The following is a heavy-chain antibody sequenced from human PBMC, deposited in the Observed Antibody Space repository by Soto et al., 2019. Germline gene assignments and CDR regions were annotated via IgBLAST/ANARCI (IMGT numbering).Heavy chain of an antibody. D-gene: IGHD6-13*01. Sequence: GGSLRLSCAASDSTIRRYAMSWVRQAPGKGLEWVSYIVSGSDYTNYADSVRGRFTISRDNAKNSLFLEMNSLRPDDTAVYYCARLRASTWYLGGYLDYWGLGTLVTVSS. CDR1: DSTIRRYA. V-gene: IGHV3-11*06. CDR2: IVSGSDYT. CDR3: ARLRASTWYLGGYLDY. J-gene: IGHJ4*02.